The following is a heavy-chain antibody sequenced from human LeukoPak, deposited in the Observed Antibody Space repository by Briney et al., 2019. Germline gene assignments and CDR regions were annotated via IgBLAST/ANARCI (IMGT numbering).Heavy chain of an antibody. CDR3: ARDSSRWELPGDFLDY. J-gene: IGHJ4*02. D-gene: IGHD1-26*01. CDR2: ISYDGSNK. V-gene: IGHV3-30-3*01. CDR1: GFTFSSYA. Sequence: GGSLRLSCAASGFTFSSYAMHWVRQAPGKGLEWVAVISYDGSNKYYADSVKGRFTISRDNSKNTLYLQMNSLRAEDTAVYYCARDSSRWELPGDFLDYWGQGTLVTVSS.